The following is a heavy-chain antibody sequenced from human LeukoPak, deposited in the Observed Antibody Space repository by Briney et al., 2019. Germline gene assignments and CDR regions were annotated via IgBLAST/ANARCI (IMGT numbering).Heavy chain of an antibody. CDR2: IYYSGST. CDR1: GGSISSYY. V-gene: IGHV4-59*01. CDR3: ARAYCSSTNCYVYFDY. D-gene: IGHD2-2*01. J-gene: IGHJ4*02. Sequence: SETLSLTCTVSGGSISSYYWSWIRQPPGKGLEWIGYIYYSGSTNYNPSLKSRVTISADTSKNQFSLKLSSVTAADTAVYYCARAYCSSTNCYVYFDYWGQGTLVTVSS.